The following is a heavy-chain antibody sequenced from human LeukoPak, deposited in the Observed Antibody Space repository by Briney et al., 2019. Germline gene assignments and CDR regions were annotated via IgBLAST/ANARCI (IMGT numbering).Heavy chain of an antibody. CDR2: IYYSGST. D-gene: IGHD1-26*01. Sequence: SQTLSLTRTVSGGSISSYYWSWVRQPPGKGLEWIGYIYYSGSTDYNPSLKSRVTISVDTSKNQFSLKLSSVTAADAAVYYCARAISSYARFDYWGQGTLVTVSS. CDR1: GGSISSYY. V-gene: IGHV4-59*01. CDR3: ARAISSYARFDY. J-gene: IGHJ4*02.